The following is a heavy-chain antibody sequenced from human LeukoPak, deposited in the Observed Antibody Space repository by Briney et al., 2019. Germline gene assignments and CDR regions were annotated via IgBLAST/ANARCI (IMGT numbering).Heavy chain of an antibody. J-gene: IGHJ4*02. CDR2: INPNSGGT. Sequence: ASVKVSCKASGYTFTGYYMHWVRQAPGQGLEWMGWINPNSGGTNYAQKFQGRVTMTRDTSISTAYMELSRLRSDDTAVYYCARDDSSGYFELPDYWGQGTLVTVSS. D-gene: IGHD3-22*01. CDR1: GYTFTGYY. V-gene: IGHV1-2*02. CDR3: ARDDSSGYFELPDY.